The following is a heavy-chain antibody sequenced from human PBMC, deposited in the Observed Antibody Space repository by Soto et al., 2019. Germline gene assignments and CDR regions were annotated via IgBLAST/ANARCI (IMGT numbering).Heavy chain of an antibody. V-gene: IGHV4-30-2*01. CDR2: IYHSGSL. CDR1: GGSISSGGYS. CDR3: PRLPDS. J-gene: IGHJ5*01. Sequence: QLQLQESGSGLVKPSQTLSLTCAVSGGSISSGGYSWSWIRQPPGKGLEGIGYIYHSGSLYHNPSLKSRATLSVARSTTPFSLKLSSVTAAPTSVYYSPRLPDSWGQCTLVTVSS.